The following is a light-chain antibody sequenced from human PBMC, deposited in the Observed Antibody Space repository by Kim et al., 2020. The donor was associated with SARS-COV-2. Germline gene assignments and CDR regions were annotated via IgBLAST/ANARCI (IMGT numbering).Light chain of an antibody. CDR2: EDN. V-gene: IGLV6-57*03. CDR1: TGSIASIY. Sequence: GKTVTTTCPRSTGSIASIYVQWYQQRPGSAPTTVIYEDNQRPSGVPDRFSGSIDSSSHSASLTISGLKTEDEADYYCQSYDSSNWVFGGGTQLTVL. J-gene: IGLJ3*02. CDR3: QSYDSSNWV.